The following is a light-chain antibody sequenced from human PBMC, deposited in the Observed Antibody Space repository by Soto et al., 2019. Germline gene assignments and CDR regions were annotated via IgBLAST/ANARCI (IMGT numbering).Light chain of an antibody. CDR2: DAS. J-gene: IGKJ2*01. V-gene: IGKV3-11*01. CDR3: QQGSNWPLT. CDR1: QSVSSY. Sequence: IVLTQSPATLTLSPGERVTLSCRASQSVSSYLAWYQQKPGQAPRLLIYDASTRATGIPARFSGSGSGTDFTLTISSLEPEDFAVYYCQQGSNWPLTFGQGTKLEIK.